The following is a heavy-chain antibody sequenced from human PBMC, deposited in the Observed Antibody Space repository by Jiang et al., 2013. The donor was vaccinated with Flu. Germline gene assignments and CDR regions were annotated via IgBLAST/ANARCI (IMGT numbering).Heavy chain of an antibody. CDR1: GGSVSSGSYY. CDR2: IYYSGST. Sequence: TLSLTCTVSGGSVSSGSYYWSWIRQPPGKGLEWIGYIYYSGSTNYNPSLKSRVTISVDTSKNQFSLKLSSVTAADTAVYYCASRYGGEYYYYYYMDVWGKGTTVTVSS. D-gene: IGHD4-23*01. CDR3: ASRYGGEYYYYYYMDV. V-gene: IGHV4-61*01. J-gene: IGHJ6*03.